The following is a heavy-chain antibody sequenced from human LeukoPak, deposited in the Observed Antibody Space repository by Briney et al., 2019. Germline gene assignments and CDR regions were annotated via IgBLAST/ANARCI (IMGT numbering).Heavy chain of an antibody. J-gene: IGHJ4*02. CDR2: INPDSGGT. CDR1: AYTFTGYY. D-gene: IGHD6-19*01. Sequence: GVSVNVSCKASAYTFTGYYMHWVRQAPGQGLEWMGWINPDSGGTNYAQKFQGRVTMTRDTSISTAYMEVSRLRSDDTAVYYCAREGSGWYGNFDYWGQGTLVTVSS. V-gene: IGHV1-2*02. CDR3: AREGSGWYGNFDY.